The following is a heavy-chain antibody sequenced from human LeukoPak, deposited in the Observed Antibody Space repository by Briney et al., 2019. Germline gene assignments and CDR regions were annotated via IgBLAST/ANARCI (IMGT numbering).Heavy chain of an antibody. CDR3: ARGGGDYDAFDI. V-gene: IGHV3-33*01. D-gene: IGHD4-17*01. CDR2: IWYDGGKE. Sequence: GGSLRLSCAASGFTFNNYGMHWVRQAPGKGLEWVTLIWYDGGKEYYADSVKGRFTISRDNSKNTLFLQMNSLRAEDTAVYYCARGGGDYDAFDIWGQGTMVTVSS. CDR1: GFTFNNYG. J-gene: IGHJ3*02.